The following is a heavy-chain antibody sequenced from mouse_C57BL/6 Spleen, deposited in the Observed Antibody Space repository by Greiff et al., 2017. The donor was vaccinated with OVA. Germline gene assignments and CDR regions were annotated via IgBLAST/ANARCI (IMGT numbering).Heavy chain of an antibody. D-gene: IGHD1-1*01. CDR3: ARCGVTTVVDFDY. CDR1: GYTFTSYT. V-gene: IGHV1-4*01. J-gene: IGHJ2*01. CDR2: INPSSGYT. Sequence: VQLQQSGAELARPGASVKMSCKASGYTFTSYTMHWVKQRPGQGLEWIGYINPSSGYTKYNQKFKDKATLTADKSSSTAYMQLSSLTSEDSAVYYCARCGVTTVVDFDYWGQGTTLTVSS.